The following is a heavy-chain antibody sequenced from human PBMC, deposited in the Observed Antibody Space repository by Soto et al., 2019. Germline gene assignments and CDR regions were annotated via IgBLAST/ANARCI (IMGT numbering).Heavy chain of an antibody. J-gene: IGHJ4*02. CDR2: INHSGGT. Sequence: PSETLSLTCAVYGGSFSGDYWTWIRQPPGTGLEWIGEINHSGGTNYNPSLKSRVTISVDTSKNQFSLKLTSVTAVDTAVYYCARDKITGLFDYWGQGTLVTVSS. V-gene: IGHV4-34*01. CDR1: GGSFSGDY. CDR3: ARDKITGLFDY. D-gene: IGHD2-8*02.